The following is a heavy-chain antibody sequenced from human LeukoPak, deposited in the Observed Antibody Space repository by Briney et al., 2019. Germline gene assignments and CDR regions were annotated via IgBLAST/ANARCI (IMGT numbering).Heavy chain of an antibody. CDR3: ARGRYVTTRGGAAAGFLDY. CDR2: INYSGST. Sequence: SETLSLTCAIYSESFSGYFWSWIRQPPGKGLEWIGEINYSGSTNYNPSLKSRVTISLDTSKNQFSLKMTSGTAADTAVYYCARGRYVTTRGGAAAGFLDYWGQGTLVTVST. CDR1: SESFSGYF. V-gene: IGHV4-34*01. D-gene: IGHD6-13*01. J-gene: IGHJ4*02.